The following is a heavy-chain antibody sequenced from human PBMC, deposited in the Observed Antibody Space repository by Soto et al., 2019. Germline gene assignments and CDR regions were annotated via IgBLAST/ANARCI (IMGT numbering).Heavy chain of an antibody. V-gene: IGHV3-23*01. D-gene: IGHD6-13*01. Sequence: PXGSLILSCSASGVTFSSYAMSWVRQAPGKGLDWVSAISGSGGSTYYADSVKGRFTISRDNSKNTLYLQMNSLRAEDTAVYYCAKRIAAAGIIDYWGQGTLVTVSS. CDR3: AKRIAAAGIIDY. CDR2: ISGSGGST. J-gene: IGHJ4*02. CDR1: GVTFSSYA.